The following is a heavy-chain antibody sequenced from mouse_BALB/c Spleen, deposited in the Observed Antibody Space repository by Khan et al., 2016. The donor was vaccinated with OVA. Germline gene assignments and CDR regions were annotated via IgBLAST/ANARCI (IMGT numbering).Heavy chain of an antibody. CDR3: ARRGRRWDFDY. D-gene: IGHD1-1*01. CDR1: GYTFINYW. V-gene: IGHV1-7*01. J-gene: IGHJ2*01. Sequence: QVQLKESGAELAKPGASVKMSCKASGYTFINYWILWVKQRPGKGLEWIGYINPSTGYTEYNKNFKDKATLTADKSSSTAYMQMSSLKSEDSAVYYCARRGRRWDFDYWGQGTTLTVSS. CDR2: INPSTGYT.